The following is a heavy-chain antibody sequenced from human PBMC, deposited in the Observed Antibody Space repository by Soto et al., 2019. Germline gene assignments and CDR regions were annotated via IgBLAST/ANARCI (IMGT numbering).Heavy chain of an antibody. CDR2: IIPIFGTA. J-gene: IGHJ6*02. Sequence: SVKVSCKASGCTFSSYAISWVRQAPGQGLEWMGGIIPIFGTANYAQKFQGRVTITADESTSTAYMELSSLRSEDTAVYYCARDVAGYTLGYCSGGSCYLRRMDVWGQGTTVTVSS. D-gene: IGHD2-15*01. CDR1: GCTFSSYA. CDR3: ARDVAGYTLGYCSGGSCYLRRMDV. V-gene: IGHV1-69*13.